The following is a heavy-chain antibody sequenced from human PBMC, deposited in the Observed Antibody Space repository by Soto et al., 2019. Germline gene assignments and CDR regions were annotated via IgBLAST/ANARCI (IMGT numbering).Heavy chain of an antibody. V-gene: IGHV1-2*02. CDR2: INPNSGGT. Sequence: ASVKVSCKASGYTFTGYYMHWVRQAPGQGLEWMGWINPNSGGTNYAQKFQGRVTMTRDTSISTAYMELSRLRSDDTAVYYCASAPPPTDFYYFDYWGQGTLVTVSS. D-gene: IGHD1-1*01. CDR3: ASAPPPTDFYYFDY. CDR1: GYTFTGYY. J-gene: IGHJ4*02.